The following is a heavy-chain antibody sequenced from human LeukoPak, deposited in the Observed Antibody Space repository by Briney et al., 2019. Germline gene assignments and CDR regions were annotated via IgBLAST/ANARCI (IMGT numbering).Heavy chain of an antibody. CDR1: GGSISSYY. D-gene: IGHD6-19*01. CDR3: ATTSSGWSTGYFQH. V-gene: IGHV4-59*01. Sequence: PSETLSLTCTVSGGSISSYYWSWIRQPPGKGLEWMGYIYYSGNTDYNPSLKSRVTISVDTSKNQMSLTLSSVTAADSAVYYCATTSSGWSTGYFQHWGQGTLVTVSS. J-gene: IGHJ1*01. CDR2: IYYSGNT.